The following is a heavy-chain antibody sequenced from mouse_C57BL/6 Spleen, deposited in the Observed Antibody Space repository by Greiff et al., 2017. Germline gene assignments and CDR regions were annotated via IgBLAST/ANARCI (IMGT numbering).Heavy chain of an antibody. V-gene: IGHV1-55*01. J-gene: IGHJ2*01. CDR2: IYPGSGST. Sequence: QVQLQQPGAELVKPGASVKMSCKASGYTFTSYWITWVKQRPGQGLEWIGDIYPGSGSTNYNEKFKSKATLTVDTSSSTAYMQLSSLTSEDSAVYYCARIFITTVVADYWGQGTTLTVSS. D-gene: IGHD1-1*01. CDR3: ARIFITTVVADY. CDR1: GYTFTSYW.